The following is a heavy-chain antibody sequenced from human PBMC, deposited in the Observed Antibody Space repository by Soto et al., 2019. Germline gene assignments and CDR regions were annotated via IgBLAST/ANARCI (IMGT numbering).Heavy chain of an antibody. V-gene: IGHV3-21*01. Sequence: TGGSLRLSCSASGFTFGSYAMSWVRQAPGKGLEWVSAISGSSGNTYYADSVKGRFTISRDNAKNSLYLQMNSLRAEDTAVYYCARDIPSRAMLRGPDAFDIWGQGTMVTVSS. CDR3: ARDIPSRAMLRGPDAFDI. CDR1: GFTFGSYA. CDR2: ISGSSGNT. J-gene: IGHJ3*02. D-gene: IGHD3-10*01.